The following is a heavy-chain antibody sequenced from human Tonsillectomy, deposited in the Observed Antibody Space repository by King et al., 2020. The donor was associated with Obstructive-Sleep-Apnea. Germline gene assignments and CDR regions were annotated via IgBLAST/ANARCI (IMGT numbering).Heavy chain of an antibody. D-gene: IGHD2-2*01. CDR1: RYTFTSYD. J-gene: IGHJ5*02. Sequence: QLVQSGAEVKKPGASVKVSCKASRYTFTSYDINWVRQATGQGLEWMGWMNPNTGNTGYAQKFQGRVTMSRNTSISTAYMELNSLRSEDTAVYYCAGGSPGYCTTPSCRAAYWFDPWGQGTLVTVSS. V-gene: IGHV1-8*01. CDR3: AGGSPGYCTTPSCRAAYWFDP. CDR2: MNPNTGNT.